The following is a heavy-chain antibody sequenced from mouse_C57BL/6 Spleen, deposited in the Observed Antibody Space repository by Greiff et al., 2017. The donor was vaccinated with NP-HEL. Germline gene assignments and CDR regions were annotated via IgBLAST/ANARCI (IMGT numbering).Heavy chain of an antibody. CDR3: AREGYYGAWLAY. V-gene: IGHV1-52*01. Sequence: QVQLQQPGAELVRPGSSVKLSCKASGYTFTSYWMHWVKQRPIQGLEWIGNIDPSDSETHYNQKFKDKATLTVDKSSSTAYMQLSSLTSEDSAVYYCAREGYYGAWLAYWGQGTLVTVSA. CDR1: GYTFTSYW. CDR2: IDPSDSET. J-gene: IGHJ3*01. D-gene: IGHD1-1*01.